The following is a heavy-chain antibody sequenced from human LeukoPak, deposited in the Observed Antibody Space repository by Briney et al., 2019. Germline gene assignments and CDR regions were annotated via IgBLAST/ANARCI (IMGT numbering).Heavy chain of an antibody. Sequence: GASVKVSCKASGGTFSSYAISWVRQAPGQRLEWMGRIIPIFGTANYAQKFQGRVTITTDESTSTAYMELSSLRSEDTAVYYCARSSLHCSSTSCPQRAEYFQHWGQGTLVTVSS. J-gene: IGHJ1*01. CDR2: IIPIFGTA. CDR1: GGTFSSYA. D-gene: IGHD2-2*01. V-gene: IGHV1-69*05. CDR3: ARSSLHCSSTSCPQRAEYFQH.